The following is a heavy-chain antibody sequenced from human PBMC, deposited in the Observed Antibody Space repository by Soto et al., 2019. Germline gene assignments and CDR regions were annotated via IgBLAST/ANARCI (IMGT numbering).Heavy chain of an antibody. Sequence: PSETLSLTCTVSGGSISIDDYFWSWVRQPPGKGLDWIGYIYHSGGSYYNPSLQNRVTISLDTSKNHFSLKPMSVTAADTAVYYCARASAGRGNGLDVWGQGTTVTVSS. CDR1: GGSISIDDYF. J-gene: IGHJ6*02. V-gene: IGHV4-30-4*01. CDR3: ARASAGRGNGLDV. D-gene: IGHD3-16*01. CDR2: IYHSGGS.